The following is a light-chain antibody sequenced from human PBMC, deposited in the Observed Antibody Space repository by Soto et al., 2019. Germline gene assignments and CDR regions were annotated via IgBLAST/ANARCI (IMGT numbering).Light chain of an antibody. CDR3: QQYGSSPRT. J-gene: IGKJ1*01. CDR2: GAS. Sequence: EIVLTQSPGTLSLSPGERATLSCRASQSVSSSYLAWYQQKPGQAPRLLIYGASSRATGIPGRFSGSGSGTDFTLTITRLAPQDSAVYSCQQYGSSPRTFGQGTKVDIK. V-gene: IGKV3-20*01. CDR1: QSVSSSY.